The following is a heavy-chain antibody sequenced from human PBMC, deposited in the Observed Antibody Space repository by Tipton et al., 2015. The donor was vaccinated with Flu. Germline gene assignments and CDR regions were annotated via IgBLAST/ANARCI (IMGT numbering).Heavy chain of an antibody. D-gene: IGHD3-10*01. CDR1: GDSMNSFY. CDR2: MYAGGST. V-gene: IGHV4-4*07. J-gene: IGHJ4*02. Sequence: TLSLTCTVSGDSMNSFYWSWIRQPAGKGLEWIGRMYAGGSTKYNPSLKSRVTMSVDTSKNQLSLKLTSVTAADTAVYYCARGSGSGTEMIFDFWGQGTLVTVSS. CDR3: ARGSGSGTEMIFDF.